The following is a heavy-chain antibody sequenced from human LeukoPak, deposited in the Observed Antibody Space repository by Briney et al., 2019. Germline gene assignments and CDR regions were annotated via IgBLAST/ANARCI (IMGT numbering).Heavy chain of an antibody. CDR3: ARPLTSAAGSYEFVY. CDR2: INTSGGST. V-gene: IGHV1-46*01. Sequence: ASVKVSCKASGYTFTYYCMHWVRQAPGQGLEWMAIINTSGGSTNYAQKFQGRLTVTRDTSTSTVYMELSSLRSEDTAVYYCARPLTSAAGSYEFVYWGQGTLVTVSS. CDR1: GYTFTYYC. J-gene: IGHJ4*02. D-gene: IGHD6-13*01.